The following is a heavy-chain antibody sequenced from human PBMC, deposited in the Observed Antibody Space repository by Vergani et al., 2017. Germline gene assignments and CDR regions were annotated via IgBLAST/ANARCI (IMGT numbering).Heavy chain of an antibody. Sequence: QVQLVQSGAEVKKPGASVKVSCKASGYTFTGYYMHWVRQAPGQGLEWMGWINPNSGGTNDAQKFQGRVTMTRDTSISTAYMELSRLRSDDTAVYYCAKDRGWNYVGDAFDIWGQGTMVTVSS. CDR2: INPNSGGT. CDR1: GYTFTGYY. D-gene: IGHD1-7*01. V-gene: IGHV1-2*02. CDR3: AKDRGWNYVGDAFDI. J-gene: IGHJ3*02.